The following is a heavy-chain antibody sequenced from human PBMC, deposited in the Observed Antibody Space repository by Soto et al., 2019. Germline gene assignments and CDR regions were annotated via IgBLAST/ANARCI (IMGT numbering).Heavy chain of an antibody. J-gene: IGHJ4*02. CDR1: GFTFSNYG. CDR3: ASIAAPY. V-gene: IGHV3-33*01. D-gene: IGHD6-13*01. Sequence: PGGSLRLSCAASGFTFSNYGMHWVRQAPGKGLEWVAIIWHDGNNKYYADSVRGRFIISRDNSKNRLYLQMNSLRAEDTAVYYCASIAAPYWGQGTLVTVSS. CDR2: IWHDGNNK.